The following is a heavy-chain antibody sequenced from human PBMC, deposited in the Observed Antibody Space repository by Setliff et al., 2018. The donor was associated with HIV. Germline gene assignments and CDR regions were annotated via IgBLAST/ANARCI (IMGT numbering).Heavy chain of an antibody. CDR3: AKGVKWLDP. J-gene: IGHJ5*02. V-gene: IGHV3-48*03. D-gene: IGHD3-16*01. CDR2: ISKSGSRT. Sequence: GGSLRLSCLVSGFTFSDYEMIWVRQAPGKGLECISYISKSGSRTYYADSVKGRFTISRDDSKNTLYLQMNSLRVDDTAVYYCAKGVKWLDPWGQGIQVTVSS. CDR1: GFTFSDYE.